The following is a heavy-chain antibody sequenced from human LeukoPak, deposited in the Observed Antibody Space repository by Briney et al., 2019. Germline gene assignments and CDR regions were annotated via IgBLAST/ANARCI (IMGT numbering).Heavy chain of an antibody. D-gene: IGHD3-10*01. Sequence: PGRSLRLSCAASGFTFSSYGMHWVRQAPGKGLEWVAVISYDGSNKYYADSVKGRFTISRDNSKNTLYLQMNSLRAEDTAVYYCAKDDYGSGSYHFDYWGQGTLVTVSS. CDR1: GFTFSSYG. CDR3: AKDDYGSGSYHFDY. CDR2: ISYDGSNK. J-gene: IGHJ4*02. V-gene: IGHV3-30*18.